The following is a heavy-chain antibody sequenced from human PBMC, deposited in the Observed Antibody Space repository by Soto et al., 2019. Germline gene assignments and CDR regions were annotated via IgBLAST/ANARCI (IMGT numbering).Heavy chain of an antibody. CDR2: ISYDGSNK. Sequence: GGSLRLSCAASGFTFSSYGMHWVRQAPGKGLEWVAVISYDGSNKYYADSAKGRFTISRDNSKNTLYLQMNSLRAEDTAVYYCQLRFLGGRGPVDYWGQGTLVTVSS. J-gene: IGHJ4*02. D-gene: IGHD3-3*01. CDR3: QLRFLGGRGPVDY. CDR1: GFTFSSYG. V-gene: IGHV3-30*03.